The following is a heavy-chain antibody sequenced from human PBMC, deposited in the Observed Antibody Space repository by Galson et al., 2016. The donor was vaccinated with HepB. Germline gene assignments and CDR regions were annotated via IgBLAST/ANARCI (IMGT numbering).Heavy chain of an antibody. V-gene: IGHV3-74*01. D-gene: IGHD6-19*01. CDR1: GISLNNYW. CDR3: AKDRWVAVAVLLEY. J-gene: IGHJ4*02. Sequence: SLRLSCAVSGISLNNYWMHWVRQVPGKGLVWVARIDHEGRGTSYADSVRGRFTMSRDSAKSTVYLQMNSLGAEDTAVYYCAKDRWVAVAVLLEYWGQGTLVTVSA. CDR2: IDHEGRGT.